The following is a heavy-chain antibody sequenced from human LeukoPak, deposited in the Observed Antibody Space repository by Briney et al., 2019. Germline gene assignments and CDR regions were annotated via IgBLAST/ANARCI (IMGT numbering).Heavy chain of an antibody. D-gene: IGHD2-2*01. CDR3: AGTAVVVPAAIYWFDP. CDR2: IYYSGST. J-gene: IGHJ5*02. Sequence: SETLSLTCTVSGGSISSHYWGWIRQPPGKGLEWIGYIYYSGSTNYNPSLKSRVTISVDTSKNQFSLKLSSVTAADTAVYYCAGTAVVVPAAIYWFDPWGQGTLVTVSS. CDR1: GGSISSHY. V-gene: IGHV4-59*11.